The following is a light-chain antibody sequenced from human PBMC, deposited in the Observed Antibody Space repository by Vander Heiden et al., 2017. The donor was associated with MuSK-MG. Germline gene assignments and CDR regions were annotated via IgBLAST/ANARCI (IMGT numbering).Light chain of an antibody. Sequence: SVLTQPPSASGTPGQRVTISCSGSSSNIGSNTVNWYQQLPGTAPKLLIYSNNQRPSGVPDRFSGSKSGTSASLAISGLQAEEEADYYCAAGDDSRNGWVFGGGTKLTVL. CDR2: SNN. CDR1: SSNIGSNT. J-gene: IGLJ3*02. V-gene: IGLV1-44*01. CDR3: AAGDDSRNGWV.